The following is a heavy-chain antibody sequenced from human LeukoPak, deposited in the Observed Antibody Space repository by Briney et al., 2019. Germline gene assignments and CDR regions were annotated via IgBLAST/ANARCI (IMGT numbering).Heavy chain of an antibody. CDR1: GFTFRDDA. J-gene: IGHJ4*02. V-gene: IGHV3-23*01. Sequence: GGSLRLSCGASGFTFRDDAMSWVRQAPGKGLEWVSTISKSGDWTYYADSVKGRFTVPRDNSKNTLYVQMNSLRAGDAAVYYCAKMSGWELENYFFDYWGQGTLVTVSS. CDR2: ISKSGDWT. D-gene: IGHD1-26*01. CDR3: AKMSGWELENYFFDY.